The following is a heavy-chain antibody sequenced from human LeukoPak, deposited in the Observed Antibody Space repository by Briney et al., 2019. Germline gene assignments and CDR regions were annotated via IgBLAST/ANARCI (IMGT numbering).Heavy chain of an antibody. Sequence: SETLSLTCTVSGGSISSYYWSWIRQPPGKGLEWIGYIYYSGSTNYNPSLKGRVTISVDTSKNQFSLKLSSVTAADTAVYYCARGGSSSWFDYWGQGTLVTVPS. V-gene: IGHV4-59*01. CDR1: GGSISSYY. CDR2: IYYSGST. D-gene: IGHD6-13*01. J-gene: IGHJ4*02. CDR3: ARGGSSSWFDY.